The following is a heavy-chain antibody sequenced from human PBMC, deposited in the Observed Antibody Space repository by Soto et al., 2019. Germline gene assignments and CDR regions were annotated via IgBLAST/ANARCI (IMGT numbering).Heavy chain of an antibody. CDR1: GGSISSGGYY. Sequence: PSETLSLTCTVSGGSISSGGYYWSWIRQHPGKGLEWIGYIYYSGSTYYNPSLKSRVTISVDTSKNQFSLKLSSVTAADTAVYYCARQTHGHYDSSGYGIDYWGQGTLVTVSS. D-gene: IGHD3-22*01. CDR3: ARQTHGHYDSSGYGIDY. CDR2: IYYSGST. V-gene: IGHV4-31*03. J-gene: IGHJ4*02.